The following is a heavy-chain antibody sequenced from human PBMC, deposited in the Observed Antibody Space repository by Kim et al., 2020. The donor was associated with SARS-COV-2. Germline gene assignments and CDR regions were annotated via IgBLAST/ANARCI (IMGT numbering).Heavy chain of an antibody. CDR3: ARVSADIYSYGPESGWSFDY. V-gene: IGHV1-69*13. D-gene: IGHD5-18*01. J-gene: IGHJ4*02. CDR2: IIPIFGTA. CDR1: GGTFSSYA. Sequence: SVKVSCKASGGTFSSYAISWVRQAPGQGLEWMGGIIPIFGTANYAQKFQGRVTITADESTSTAYMELSSLRSEDTAVYYCARVSADIYSYGPESGWSFDYWGQGTLVTVSS.